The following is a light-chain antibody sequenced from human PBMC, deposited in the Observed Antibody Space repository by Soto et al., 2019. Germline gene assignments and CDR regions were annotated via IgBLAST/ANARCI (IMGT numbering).Light chain of an antibody. Sequence: QSALTQPASVSGSPGQSIAISCTGTSHDVGGYNYVSWYQQHPGKAPKLMIYDVSARPSGVSNRFSGSKSDYTASLTISGLQAEDEADYFCSSYTSSSTVVFGGGTKLTVL. CDR2: DVS. J-gene: IGLJ2*01. CDR1: SHDVGGYNY. CDR3: SSYTSSSTVV. V-gene: IGLV2-14*01.